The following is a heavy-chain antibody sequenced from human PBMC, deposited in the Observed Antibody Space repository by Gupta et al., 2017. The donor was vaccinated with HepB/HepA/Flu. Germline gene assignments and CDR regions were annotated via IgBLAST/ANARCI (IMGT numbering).Heavy chain of an antibody. Sequence: EVQLLESGGGFVQSGGSLRLSCAASGFSFSGNAMSWVRQAPGKGLEWISGMGGEVKSHYADSVKGRVTSSRDNSKNMLYLQMNSLRDEDTAVDYCAKDLYFWSAMDVWGKGMAVTISS. D-gene: IGHD3-3*01. J-gene: IGHJ6*03. CDR1: GFSFSGNA. V-gene: IGHV3-23*01. CDR2: MGGEVKS. CDR3: AKDLYFWSAMDV.